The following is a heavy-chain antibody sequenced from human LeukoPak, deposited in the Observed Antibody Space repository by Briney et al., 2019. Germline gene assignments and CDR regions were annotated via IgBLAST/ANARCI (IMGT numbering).Heavy chain of an antibody. Sequence: SETLSLTCTVSGGSISSYYWSWVRQPPGKGLEWIGYIYSGKTDYNPSLKSRVTISVDTSKNQFSLKLSSVSAADTAVYYCARGFEYNYRYTFGYWGQGTLVTVSS. D-gene: IGHD5-18*01. V-gene: IGHV4-59*01. CDR1: GGSISSYY. J-gene: IGHJ4*02. CDR3: ARGFEYNYRYTFGY. CDR2: IYSGKT.